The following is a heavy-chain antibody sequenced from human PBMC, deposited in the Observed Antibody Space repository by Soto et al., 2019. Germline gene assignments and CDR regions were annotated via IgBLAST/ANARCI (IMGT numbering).Heavy chain of an antibody. CDR1: GYTFTGYY. CDR3: ARDLGVYYSRTDWTLGGLYY. V-gene: IGHV1-2*02. J-gene: IGHJ4*02. CDR2: INPNSGGT. Sequence: ASVKVSCKASGYTFTGYYMHWVRQAPGQGLEWMGWINPNSGGTSYAQKFQGRVTMTRDTSISTAYMELSRLRSDDTAVYYCARDLGVYYSRTDWTLGGLYYWGQGTLVTVSS. D-gene: IGHD3-22*01.